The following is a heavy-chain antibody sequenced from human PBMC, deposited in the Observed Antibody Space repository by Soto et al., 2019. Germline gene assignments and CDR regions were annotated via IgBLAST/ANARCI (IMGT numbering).Heavy chain of an antibody. V-gene: IGHV4-30-4*01. J-gene: IGHJ5*02. D-gene: IGHD2-15*01. Sequence: SETLSLTCTVSGGSISSADYYWSWIRQPPGKGLERIGNIYYTGTAYCTPSLSSRITMSIDTSRNQFSLSLSSVTAADTAVYYCARRPTDTPEYKNWFGPWGQGTLVTVSS. CDR2: IYYTGTA. CDR1: GGSISSADYY. CDR3: ARRPTDTPEYKNWFGP.